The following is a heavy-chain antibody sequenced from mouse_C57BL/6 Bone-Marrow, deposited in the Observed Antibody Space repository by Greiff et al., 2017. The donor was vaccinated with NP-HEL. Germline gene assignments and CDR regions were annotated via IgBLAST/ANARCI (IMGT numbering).Heavy chain of an antibody. CDR1: GYTFTSYW. CDR3: ARGPSYWYFDV. CDR2: IDPSDSET. Sequence: VQLQQPGAELVRPGSSVKLSCKASGYTFTSYWMHWVKQRPIQGLEWIGNIDPSDSETHYNQKFKDKATLTVDKSSSTAYMQLSSLTSEDSAVYYCARGPSYWYFDVWGTGTTVTVSS. J-gene: IGHJ1*03. V-gene: IGHV1-52*01. D-gene: IGHD2-10*02.